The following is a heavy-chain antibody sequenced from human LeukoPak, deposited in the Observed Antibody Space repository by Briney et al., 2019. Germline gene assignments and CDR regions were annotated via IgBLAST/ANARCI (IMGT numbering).Heavy chain of an antibody. CDR3: ARKGLAAGLDY. V-gene: IGHV4-59*01. CDR1: GGSISNYY. Sequence: SETLSLTCAVSGGSISNYYWSWIRQPPGKGLEWIGYIYSSGSTTYNPSLKSRVTISLDTSKNQFSLRLSSVTAADTAVYYCARKGLAAGLDYWGQGTLVTVPS. D-gene: IGHD6-13*01. CDR2: IYSSGST. J-gene: IGHJ4*02.